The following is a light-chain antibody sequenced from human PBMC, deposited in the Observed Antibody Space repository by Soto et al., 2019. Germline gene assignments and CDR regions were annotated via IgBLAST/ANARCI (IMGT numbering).Light chain of an antibody. V-gene: IGLV2-14*01. CDR1: SSDVGAYNY. CDR3: SSYTSTSTLV. Sequence: QSALTQPASVSGSPGQSITISCTGASSDVGAYNYVSWYQQHPGKAPKLMIYEVSNRPSGVSNRFSGSKSGNSASLTISGLQAEDHAEDYCSSYTSTSTLVFGTGTKVTFL. J-gene: IGLJ1*01. CDR2: EVS.